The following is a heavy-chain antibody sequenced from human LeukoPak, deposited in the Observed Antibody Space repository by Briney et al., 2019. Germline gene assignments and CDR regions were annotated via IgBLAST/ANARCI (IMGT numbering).Heavy chain of an antibody. V-gene: IGHV4-59*12. CDR3: AREVRVVAAAAAVGAFGP. J-gene: IGHJ5*02. CDR2: IYYSGGT. Sequence: SETLSLTCTISGDSISNYYWSWIRQPPGRGLEWIGYIYYSGGTDYNPSLKSRVTISVDTSKNQFSLKLSSVTAADTAVYYCAREVRVVAAAAAVGAFGPWGQGTLVTVSS. CDR1: GDSISNYY. D-gene: IGHD6-13*01.